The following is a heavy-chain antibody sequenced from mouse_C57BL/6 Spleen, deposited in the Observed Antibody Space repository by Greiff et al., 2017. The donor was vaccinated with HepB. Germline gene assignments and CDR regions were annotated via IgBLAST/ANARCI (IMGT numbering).Heavy chain of an antibody. J-gene: IGHJ3*01. D-gene: IGHD2-2*01. Sequence: EVMLVESGGGLVQPGESLKLSCESNEYEFPSHDMSWVRKTPEKRLELVAAINSDGGSTYYPDTMERRFIISRDNTKKTLYLQMSSLRSENTALYYCARYEYGYEGFDYWGQGTRVNVSA. CDR3: ARYEYGYEGFDY. V-gene: IGHV5-2*01. CDR2: INSDGGST. CDR1: EYEFPSHD.